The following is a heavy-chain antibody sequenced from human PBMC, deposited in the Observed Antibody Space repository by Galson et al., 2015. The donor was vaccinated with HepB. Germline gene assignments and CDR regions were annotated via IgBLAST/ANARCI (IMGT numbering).Heavy chain of an antibody. J-gene: IGHJ4*02. D-gene: IGHD6-6*01. Sequence: SLRLSCAASGFTFSSYAMHWVRQAPGKGLEWVAVISYDGSNKYYADSVKGRFTISRDNAKTSLYLQMNSLRAEDTAVYYCARLTSSSSDPSDYWGQGTLVTVSS. CDR1: GFTFSSYA. V-gene: IGHV3-30-3*01. CDR3: ARLTSSSSDPSDY. CDR2: ISYDGSNK.